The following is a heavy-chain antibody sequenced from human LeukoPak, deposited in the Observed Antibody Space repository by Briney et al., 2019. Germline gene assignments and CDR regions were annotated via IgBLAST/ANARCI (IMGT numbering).Heavy chain of an antibody. CDR1: GGSISSSSYY. CDR3: ARGIHYYDSSGAYYYYYMDV. Sequence: SETLSLTCTVSGGSISSSSYYWGWIRQPPGKGLEWIGSIYYSGSTYYNPSLKSRVTISVDTSKNQFSLKLSSVTAADTAVYYCARGIHYYDSSGAYYYYYMDVWGKGTTVTVSS. CDR2: IYYSGST. J-gene: IGHJ6*03. V-gene: IGHV4-39*01. D-gene: IGHD3-22*01.